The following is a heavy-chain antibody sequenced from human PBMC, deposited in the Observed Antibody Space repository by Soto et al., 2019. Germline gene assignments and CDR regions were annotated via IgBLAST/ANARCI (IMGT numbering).Heavy chain of an antibody. Sequence: QVQLVQSGAEVKKPGSSVKVSCKASGGTFSSYAISWVRQAPGQGLEWMGGIIPIFRTPDYAQKFQGRVTITADESARTAYMELSSLRSEDTAVYYCARDKDRQRLGGNYYYITDVWAQGTTVTVSS. V-gene: IGHV1-69*12. CDR3: ARDKDRQRLGGNYYYITDV. J-gene: IGHJ6*02. D-gene: IGHD5-12*01. CDR2: IIPIFRTP. CDR1: GGTFSSYA.